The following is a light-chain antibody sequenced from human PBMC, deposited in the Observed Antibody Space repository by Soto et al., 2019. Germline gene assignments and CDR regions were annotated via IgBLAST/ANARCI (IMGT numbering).Light chain of an antibody. Sequence: EIVMTQSPATLSVSPGERATLSSSSSQSVSSNLAWYQQKPGQAPRLLIYGASTRATGIPARFSGSGSGTESTLTISSLQSEDFAVYYCQQYDNWPPITFGQGTRLEI. CDR2: GAS. CDR3: QQYDNWPPIT. CDR1: QSVSSN. V-gene: IGKV3-15*01. J-gene: IGKJ5*01.